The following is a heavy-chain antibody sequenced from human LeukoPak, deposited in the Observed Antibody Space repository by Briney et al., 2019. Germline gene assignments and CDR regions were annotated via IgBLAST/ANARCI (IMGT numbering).Heavy chain of an antibody. J-gene: IGHJ4*02. CDR1: GFTFSSYA. Sequence: GGSLRLSCAASGFTFSSYAMSWARQAPGKGLEWVSAISGRGGSTYYAHSVKGRFTISRDNSKSTLYLQMNSLRAEDTAVYYCAKFQQYYYDSSGYYSDYWGQGKLVTVSS. CDR3: AKFQQYYYDSSGYYSDY. V-gene: IGHV3-23*01. CDR2: ISGRGGST. D-gene: IGHD3-22*01.